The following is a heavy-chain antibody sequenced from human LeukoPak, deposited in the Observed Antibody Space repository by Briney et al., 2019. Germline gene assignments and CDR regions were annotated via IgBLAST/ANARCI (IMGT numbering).Heavy chain of an antibody. CDR1: GFDFSSNW. V-gene: IGHV3-74*01. CDR2: IKGDGIST. D-gene: IGHD1-1*01. Sequence: GGSLRLSCAASGFDFSSNWMHWVRHAPGQGLVWVSRIKGDGISTNYADSVKGRFTISRDIAKNTLYLQMNSLRAEDTAVYYCVRDKASTGRPAIFDYWGQGTLVTVSS. J-gene: IGHJ4*02. CDR3: VRDKASTGRPAIFDY.